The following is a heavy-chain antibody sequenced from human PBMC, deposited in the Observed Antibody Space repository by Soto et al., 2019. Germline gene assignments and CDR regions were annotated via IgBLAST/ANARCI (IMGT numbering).Heavy chain of an antibody. J-gene: IGHJ4*02. Sequence: GGSLRLSCAASGFTFSSYAMIWVRQAPGKGLEWVSGISGRGDSTYYADSVKGRFTISRDNAKNTLYLQMNSLRAEDTAVYYCAKGYYYDSSGYHFYFDYWGQGTLVTVSS. V-gene: IGHV3-23*01. CDR1: GFTFSSYA. CDR2: ISGRGDST. CDR3: AKGYYYDSSGYHFYFDY. D-gene: IGHD3-22*01.